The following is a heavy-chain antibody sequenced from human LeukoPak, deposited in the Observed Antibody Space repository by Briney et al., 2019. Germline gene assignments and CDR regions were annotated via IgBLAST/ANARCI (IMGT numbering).Heavy chain of an antibody. V-gene: IGHV1-8*02. Sequence: ASVKVSCKASGYTFTGYYMHWVRQAPGQGLEWMGWMNPNSGNTGYAQKFQGRVTMTRNTSISTAYMELSSLRSEDTAVYYCARVVDSGYDYHFDYWGQGTLVTVSS. CDR1: GYTFTGYY. J-gene: IGHJ4*02. CDR3: ARVVDSGYDYHFDY. CDR2: MNPNSGNT. D-gene: IGHD5-12*01.